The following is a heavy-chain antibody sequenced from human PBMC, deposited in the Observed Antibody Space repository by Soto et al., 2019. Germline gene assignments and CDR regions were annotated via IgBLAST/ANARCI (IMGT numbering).Heavy chain of an antibody. CDR3: ARDHRSRVGASSYYYYGMDV. CDR1: GGSISSYY. CDR2: IYTSGST. D-gene: IGHD1-26*01. Sequence: SSETLSLTCTVSGGSISSYYWSWIRQPAGEGLEWIGRIYTSGSTNYNPSLKSRVTMSVDTSKNQFSLKLSSVTAADTAVYYCARDHRSRVGASSYYYYGMDVWGQGTTVTVSS. J-gene: IGHJ6*02. V-gene: IGHV4-4*07.